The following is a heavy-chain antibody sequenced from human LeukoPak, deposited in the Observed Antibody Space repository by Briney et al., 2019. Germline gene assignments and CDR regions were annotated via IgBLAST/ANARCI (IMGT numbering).Heavy chain of an antibody. CDR2: IYYSGST. CDR1: GGSISSGDYY. J-gene: IGHJ4*02. Sequence: SQTLSLTCTVSGGSISSGDYYWSWIRQPPGKGLEWIGYIYYSGSTYYSPSLKSRVTISVDTSKNQFSLKLSSVTAADTAVYYCARAGVMIVVVPAALFDYWGQGTLVTVSS. CDR3: ARAGVMIVVVPAALFDY. V-gene: IGHV4-30-4*08. D-gene: IGHD2-2*01.